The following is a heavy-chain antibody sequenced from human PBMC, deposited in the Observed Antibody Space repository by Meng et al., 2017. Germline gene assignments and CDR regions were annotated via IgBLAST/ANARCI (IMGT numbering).Heavy chain of an antibody. J-gene: IGHJ3*02. CDR2: IYYSGST. CDR3: ARERLRWLQFSDAFDI. Sequence: GSLRLSCTTSGFTFSSFWMTWVRQAPGKGLEWIGYIYYSGSTNYNPSLKSRVTISVDTSKNQFSLKLSSVTAADTAVYYCARERLRWLQFSDAFDIWGQGTMVTVSS. D-gene: IGHD5-24*01. V-gene: IGHV4-59*01. CDR1: GFTFSSFW.